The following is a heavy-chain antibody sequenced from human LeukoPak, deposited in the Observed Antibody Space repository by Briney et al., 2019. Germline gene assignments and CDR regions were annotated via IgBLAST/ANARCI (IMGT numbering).Heavy chain of an antibody. D-gene: IGHD1-26*01. Sequence: GGSLRLSCAASGFTFDSFSINWVRQAPGKGLEWVASISSSTTYIYYAGSVKGRFTISRDNAKNLVYLEKNSLRAEDTAVYYCARVPGEMGATLAYLDYWGQGTLVIVSS. CDR1: GFTFDSFS. V-gene: IGHV3-21*01. CDR3: ARVPGEMGATLAYLDY. CDR2: ISSSTTYI. J-gene: IGHJ4*02.